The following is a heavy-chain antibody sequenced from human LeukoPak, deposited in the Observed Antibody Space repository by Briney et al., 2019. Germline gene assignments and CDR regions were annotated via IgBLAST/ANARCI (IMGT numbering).Heavy chain of an antibody. D-gene: IGHD4-17*01. CDR2: IYTSGST. V-gene: IGHV4-4*09. CDR1: GGSISSYY. J-gene: IGHJ6*03. Sequence: PSETLSLTCTVSGGSISSYYWSWIRQPPGKGLEWIGYIYTSGSTNYNPSLKSRVTISVDTPKNQFSLKPSSVTAADTAVYYCARLYGDYYYYMDVWGKGTTVTVSS. CDR3: ARLYGDYYYYMDV.